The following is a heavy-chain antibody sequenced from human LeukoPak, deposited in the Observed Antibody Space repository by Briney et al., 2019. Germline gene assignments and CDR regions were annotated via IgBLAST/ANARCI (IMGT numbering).Heavy chain of an antibody. J-gene: IGHJ4*02. Sequence: ASVKVSCKASGYTFTSYGISWVRQAPGQGLEWVGWISAFNGNTDYAQKLQGRVTLTTEISTSKAYMEVRSLRSDDTAVYYCARVNNYDILSSFDYWGQGTLVTVSS. CDR1: GYTFTSYG. V-gene: IGHV1-18*01. CDR3: ARVNNYDILSSFDY. D-gene: IGHD3-9*01. CDR2: ISAFNGNT.